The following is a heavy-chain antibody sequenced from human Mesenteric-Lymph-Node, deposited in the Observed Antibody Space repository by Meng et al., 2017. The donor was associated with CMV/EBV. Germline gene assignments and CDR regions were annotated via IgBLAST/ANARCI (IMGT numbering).Heavy chain of an antibody. J-gene: IGHJ5*02. CDR3: TRRLALDIVAGPTAKRPWFDP. Sequence: SETLSLTCSVSGDSVSSGGHYWSWIRQTPGKGLEWIGYTYYSGSTSDNPSLKGRVTISLDTSKNEFSLKLASVTAADTAVYYCTRRLALDIVAGPTAKRPWFDPWGQGTLVTVSS. V-gene: IGHV4-61*08. D-gene: IGHD2-2*03. CDR1: GDSVSSGGHY. CDR2: TYYSGST.